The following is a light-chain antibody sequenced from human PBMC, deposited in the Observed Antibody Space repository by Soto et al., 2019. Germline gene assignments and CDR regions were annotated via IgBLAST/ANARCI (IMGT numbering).Light chain of an antibody. CDR2: ENS. J-gene: IGLJ1*01. Sequence: QSVLTQPPSVSGAPGQRITISCTGRSSNIGAGHDVHWYQQLPGTAPKLLIYENSNRPSGVPGRFSGSKSGTSASLAITGLQAEDEVDYYCQSYDSILSAFVFGTGTKLTVL. CDR3: QSYDSILSAFV. V-gene: IGLV1-40*01. CDR1: SSNIGAGHD.